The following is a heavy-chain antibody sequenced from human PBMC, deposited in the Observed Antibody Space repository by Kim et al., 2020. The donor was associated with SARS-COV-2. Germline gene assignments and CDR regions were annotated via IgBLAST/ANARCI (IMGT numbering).Heavy chain of an antibody. CDR3: ARDFKGTANWEFDY. CDR1: GYIFTDYV. Sequence: ASVKVSCKSSGYIFTDYVLQWVRQAPGRGLEWLGWIYSKTGETKYTQRFQDRVTLTRDTSISTAYTELSGLGSDDTAVYYCARDFKGTANWEFDYWGQGTRVTVSS. D-gene: IGHD1-1*01. J-gene: IGHJ4*02. V-gene: IGHV1-2*02. CDR2: IYSKTGET.